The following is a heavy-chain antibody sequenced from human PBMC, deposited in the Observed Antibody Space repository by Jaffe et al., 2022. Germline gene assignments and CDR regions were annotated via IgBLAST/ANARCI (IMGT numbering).Heavy chain of an antibody. CDR3: ARELNIRRGECYFDY. Sequence: EVQLVESGGGLVQPGGSLRLSCAASGFTFSSYEMNWVRQAPGKGLEWVSYISSSGSTIYYADSVKGRFTISRDNAKNSLYLQMNSLRAEDTAVYYCARELNIRRGECYFDYWGQGTLVTVSS. J-gene: IGHJ4*02. CDR2: ISSSGSTI. CDR1: GFTFSSYE. V-gene: IGHV3-48*03. D-gene: IGHD3-16*01.